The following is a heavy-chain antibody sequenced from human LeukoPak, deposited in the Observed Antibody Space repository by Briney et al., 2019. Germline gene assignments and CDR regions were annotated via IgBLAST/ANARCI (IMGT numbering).Heavy chain of an antibody. D-gene: IGHD6-25*01. CDR2: IKPDGSDQ. Sequence: PGGSLRHSCAASGFTFSNYWMTRVGQAPGKGLEWVANIKPDGSDQFYVDSLKGRFTISRDNAKNSLYVQLNNLRDEDTALYYCARGPVSSGLYGHYWGQGRLLTVSS. V-gene: IGHV3-7*04. CDR3: ARGPVSSGLYGHY. J-gene: IGHJ4*02. CDR1: GFTFSNYW.